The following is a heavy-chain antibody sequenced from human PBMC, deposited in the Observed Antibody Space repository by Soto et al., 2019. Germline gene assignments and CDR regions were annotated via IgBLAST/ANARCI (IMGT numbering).Heavy chain of an antibody. J-gene: IGHJ4*02. CDR1: GFTFSGYY. D-gene: IGHD1-7*01. CDR3: AREPSNWNYCFDY. Sequence: GGSLRLSCAASGFTFSGYYMSWIRQAPGKGLEWVSYISSSGTTIFYADSLRGRFTISRDNAKKSLYLQMNSLRGEDTAVYYCAREPSNWNYCFDYWGQGTLVTV. V-gene: IGHV3-11*01. CDR2: ISSSGTTI.